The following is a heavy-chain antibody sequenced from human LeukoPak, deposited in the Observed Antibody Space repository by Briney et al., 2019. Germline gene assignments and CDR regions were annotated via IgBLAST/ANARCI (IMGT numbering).Heavy chain of an antibody. D-gene: IGHD2-15*01. V-gene: IGHV3-64*01. CDR3: ARGGRVVAAKNWFDP. Sequence: PGGSLRLSCAASGFTFSSYAMSWVRQAPGKGLEWVSAISGSGGSTYYANSVKGRFTISRDNSKNTLYLQMGSLRAEDMAVYYCARGGRVVAAKNWFDPWGQGTLVTVSS. CDR2: ISGSGGST. J-gene: IGHJ5*02. CDR1: GFTFSSYA.